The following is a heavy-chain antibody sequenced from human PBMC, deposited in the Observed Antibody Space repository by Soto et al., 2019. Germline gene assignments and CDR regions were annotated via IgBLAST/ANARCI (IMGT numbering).Heavy chain of an antibody. CDR2: IIPILGIA. D-gene: IGHD1-20*01. CDR1: GGTFSIYT. CDR3: ARAGINWNQTDYFDY. Sequence: SVKVSCKASGGTFSIYTISWVRQAPGQGLEWMGRIIPILGIANYAQKFQGRVTITADKSTSTAYMELSSLRSEDTAVHYCARAGINWNQTDYFDYWGQGTLVTVSS. J-gene: IGHJ4*02. V-gene: IGHV1-69*02.